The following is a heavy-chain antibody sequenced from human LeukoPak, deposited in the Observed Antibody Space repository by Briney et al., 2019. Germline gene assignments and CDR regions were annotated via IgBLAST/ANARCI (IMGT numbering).Heavy chain of an antibody. V-gene: IGHV4-39*07. Sequence: SETLSLTCTVSGGSISSSSYYWGWIRQPPGKGLEWIGSIYYSGSTYYNPSLKSRVTISVDTSKNQFSLKLSSVTAADTAVYYCARDPHLIIEGIWLGGAFDIWGQGTMVTVSS. CDR3: ARDPHLIIEGIWLGGAFDI. D-gene: IGHD3-10*01. CDR2: IYYSGST. CDR1: GGSISSSSYY. J-gene: IGHJ3*02.